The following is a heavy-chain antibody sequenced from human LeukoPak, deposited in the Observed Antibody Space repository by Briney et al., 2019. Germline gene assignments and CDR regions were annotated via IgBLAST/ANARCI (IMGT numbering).Heavy chain of an antibody. CDR1: GFTFSDYY. D-gene: IGHD3-3*01. CDR2: ISSSGSTI. V-gene: IGHV3-11*01. Sequence: GGSLRLSCAASGFTFSDYYMSWIRQAPGKELEWVSYISSSGSTIYYADSVKGRFTISRDNAKNSLYLQMNSLRAEDTAVYYCARNAVHYDFWSGYYMGLGLEYYYCGMDVWGQGTTVTVSS. J-gene: IGHJ6*02. CDR3: ARNAVHYDFWSGYYMGLGLEYYYCGMDV.